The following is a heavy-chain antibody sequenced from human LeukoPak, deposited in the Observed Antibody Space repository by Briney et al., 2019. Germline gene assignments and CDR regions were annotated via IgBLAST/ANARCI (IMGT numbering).Heavy chain of an antibody. Sequence: SETLSLTCTVSGGSISSYYWSWIRQPPGKGLEWIGYTYYSGSTNYNPSLESRVTISVDTSKNQFSLKLSSVTAADTAVYYCTRERGAGGFDYWGQGTLVTVSS. CDR1: GGSISSYY. CDR2: TYYSGST. D-gene: IGHD3-16*01. J-gene: IGHJ4*02. V-gene: IGHV4-59*01. CDR3: TRERGAGGFDY.